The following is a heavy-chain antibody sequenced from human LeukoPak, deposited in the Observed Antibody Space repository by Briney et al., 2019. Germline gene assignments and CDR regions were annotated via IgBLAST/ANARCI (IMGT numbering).Heavy chain of an antibody. V-gene: IGHV3-23*01. D-gene: IGHD6-13*01. J-gene: IGHJ4*02. CDR1: GFNFDVYA. CDR3: AKGALGSRRHYYLDH. CDR2: ITGSGSST. Sequence: GGSLRLSCAASGFNFDVYAMSWVRQAPGKGLEWVATITGSGSSTDFADSMKGHFTISRDNSKNTLYLQMSGLRADDSAVYYCAKGALGSRRHYYLDHWGQGTLVTVSS.